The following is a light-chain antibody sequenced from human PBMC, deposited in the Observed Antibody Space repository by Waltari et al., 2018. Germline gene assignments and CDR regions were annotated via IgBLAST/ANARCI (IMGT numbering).Light chain of an antibody. CDR1: SSYVGNHNL. J-gene: IGLJ3*02. CDR3: CSYAGSYTWV. V-gene: IGLV2-23*01. CDR2: DDN. Sequence: QSALTQPSSVSGSPGQSITISCTGTSSYVGNHNLVPWYQQHPSKAPKVMIYDDNRGPSGVSDRFSGSKSGNTASLTISGVQAEDEADYYCCSYAGSYTWVFGGGTKLTVL.